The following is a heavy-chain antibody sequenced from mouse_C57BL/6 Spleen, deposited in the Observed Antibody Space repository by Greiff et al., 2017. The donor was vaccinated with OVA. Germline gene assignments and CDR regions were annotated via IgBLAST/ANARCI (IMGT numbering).Heavy chain of an antibody. CDR3: AREDDGYYVYFDV. CDR2: INHDGSST. V-gene: IGHV5-16*01. Sequence: EVMLVESEGGLVQPGSSMKLSCTASGFTFSDYYMAWVRQVPEKGLEWVANINHDGSSTYYLDSLKSRFIISRDNAKNILYLQMSSLKSEDTATYDCAREDDGYYVYFDVWGTGTTVTVSS. J-gene: IGHJ1*03. CDR1: GFTFSDYY. D-gene: IGHD2-3*01.